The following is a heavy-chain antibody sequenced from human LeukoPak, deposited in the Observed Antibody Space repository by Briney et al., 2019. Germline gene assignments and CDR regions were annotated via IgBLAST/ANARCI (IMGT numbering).Heavy chain of an antibody. Sequence: PSETLSPTCAVYGGSFSGYYWSWIRQPPGKGLEWIGEINHSGSTNYNPSLKSRVTISVDTSKNQFSLKLSSVTAADTAVYYCARGRYKYPFDYWGQGTLVTVSS. V-gene: IGHV4-34*01. CDR3: ARGRYKYPFDY. CDR1: GGSFSGYY. CDR2: INHSGST. D-gene: IGHD3-16*02. J-gene: IGHJ4*02.